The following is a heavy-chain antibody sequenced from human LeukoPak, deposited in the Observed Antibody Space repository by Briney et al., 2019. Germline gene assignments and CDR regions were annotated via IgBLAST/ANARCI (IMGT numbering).Heavy chain of an antibody. D-gene: IGHD3-22*01. CDR1: GFTFSSYS. V-gene: IGHV3-21*01. Sequence: GGSLRLSCAASGFTFSSYSMNWVRQAPGKGLEWVSSISSSSSYIYYAGSVKGRFTISRDNAKNSLYLQMNSLRAKDTAVYYCARDLGPQYYYDSSGYYPLGYWGQGTLVTVSS. CDR3: ARDLGPQYYYDSSGYYPLGY. J-gene: IGHJ4*02. CDR2: ISSSSSYI.